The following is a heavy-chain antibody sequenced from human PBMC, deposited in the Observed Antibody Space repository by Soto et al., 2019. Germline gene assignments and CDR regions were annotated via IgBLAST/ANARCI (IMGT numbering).Heavy chain of an antibody. Sequence: GGSMRLSCAASGFPFSSYAMSWVRKAPGKGLEWVSVISGSGGSTHYADSVKGRSTISRDNSKNTLHLQVNSLRGEDTAVYYSAKEADISGYYPDYWGQGTQVTVSS. J-gene: IGHJ4*02. CDR3: AKEADISGYYPDY. D-gene: IGHD3-22*01. V-gene: IGHV3-23*01. CDR1: GFPFSSYA. CDR2: ISGSGGST.